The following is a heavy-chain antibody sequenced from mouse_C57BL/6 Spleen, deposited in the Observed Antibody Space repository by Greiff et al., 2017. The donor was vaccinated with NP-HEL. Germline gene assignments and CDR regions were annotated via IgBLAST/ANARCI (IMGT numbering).Heavy chain of an antibody. V-gene: IGHV1-82*01. Sequence: VQLKESGPELVKPGASVKISCKASGYAFSSSWMNWVKQRPGKGLEWIGRIYPGDGDTNYNGKFKGKATLTADKSSSTAYMQLSSLTSEDSAVYFCARGDVDYWGQGTTLTVSS. CDR3: ARGDVDY. CDR2: IYPGDGDT. J-gene: IGHJ2*01. CDR1: GYAFSSSW.